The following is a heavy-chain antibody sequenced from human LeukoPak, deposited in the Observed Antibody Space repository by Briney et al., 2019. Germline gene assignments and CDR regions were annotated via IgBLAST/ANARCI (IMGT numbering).Heavy chain of an antibody. J-gene: IGHJ3*02. CDR3: ARDRSGSYFPDAFDI. V-gene: IGHV4-31*03. D-gene: IGHD1-26*01. CDR2: IYYSGST. Sequence: PSETLSLTCTVSGGSISSGGYCWSWIRQHPRKGLEWIGYIYYSGSTYYNPSLKSRVTISVDTSKNQFSLKLSSVTAADTAVYYCARDRSGSYFPDAFDIWGQGTMVTVSS. CDR1: GGSISSGGYC.